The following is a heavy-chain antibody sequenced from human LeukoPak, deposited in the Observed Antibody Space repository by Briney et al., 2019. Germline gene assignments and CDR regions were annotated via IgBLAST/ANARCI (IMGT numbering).Heavy chain of an antibody. CDR3: ARDAKYYYGSRTYFFFEY. CDR2: IYTSGTT. Sequence: SDTLSLTCTVSGGSFSTYYWSWIRQPAGKGLEWIGHIYTSGTTNYNPSLKSRVTMSIDTSKNQFSLKLSSVTAADTAIYYCARDAKYYYGSRTYFFFEYWGQGTLLSVSS. J-gene: IGHJ4*02. CDR1: GGSFSTYY. V-gene: IGHV4-4*07. D-gene: IGHD3-10*01.